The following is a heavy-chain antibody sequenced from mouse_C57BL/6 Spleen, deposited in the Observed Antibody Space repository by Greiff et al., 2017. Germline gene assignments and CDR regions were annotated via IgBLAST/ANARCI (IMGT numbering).Heavy chain of an antibody. D-gene: IGHD1-1*01. Sequence: QVQLQQSGPGLVAPSQSLSITCTVSGFSLTSYGVHWVRQPPGKGLEWLVVIWSDGSTTYNSALKSRLSISKDNSKSQVFLKMNSLQTDDTAMYXCATYGSSYGGFAYWGQGTLVTVSA. CDR1: GFSLTSYG. J-gene: IGHJ3*01. V-gene: IGHV2-6*03. CDR2: IWSDGST. CDR3: ATYGSSYGGFAY.